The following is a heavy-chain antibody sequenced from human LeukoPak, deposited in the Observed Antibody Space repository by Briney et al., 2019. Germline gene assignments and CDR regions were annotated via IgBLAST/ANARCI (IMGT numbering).Heavy chain of an antibody. CDR1: GGSISSYY. CDR3: ATFGGGSRWDYYWYMDV. V-gene: IGHV4-4*07. Sequence: PSETLSLTCTVSGGSISSYYWSWIRQPAGKGLEWIGRIYTSGSTNYNPSLKSRVTISLDTSKNQFSLRLNSVTAADTAVYYCATFGGGSRWDYYWYMDVWGKGTTVTVS. CDR2: IYTSGST. D-gene: IGHD1-26*01. J-gene: IGHJ6*03.